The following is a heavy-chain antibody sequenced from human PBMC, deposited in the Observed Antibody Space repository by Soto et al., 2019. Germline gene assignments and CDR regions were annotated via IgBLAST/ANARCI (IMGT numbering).Heavy chain of an antibody. CDR3: ARTTWELDKYYYDSSGPDSGAFDI. CDR2: TRNKANSYTT. D-gene: IGHD3-22*01. CDR1: GFTFSSYG. J-gene: IGHJ3*02. Sequence: GGSLRLSCAASGFTFSSYGMHWVRQAPGKGLEWVGRTRNKANSYTTEYAASVKGRFTISRDDSKNSLYLQMNSLKTEDTVVYYCARTTWELDKYYYDSSGPDSGAFDIWGQGTMVTVSS. V-gene: IGHV3-72*01.